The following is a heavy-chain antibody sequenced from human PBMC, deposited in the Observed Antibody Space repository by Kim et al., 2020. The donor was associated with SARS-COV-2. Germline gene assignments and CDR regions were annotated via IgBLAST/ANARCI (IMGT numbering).Heavy chain of an antibody. D-gene: IGHD3-10*01. CDR1: GFTFSSYG. J-gene: IGHJ1*01. CDR3: AQGDGTGTEYFQH. CDR2: ISYDGSNK. Sequence: VGSLRLSCAASGFTFSSYGMHWVRQAPGKGLEWVAVISYDGSNKYYADSVKGRFTISRDNSKNTLYLQMNSLRAEDTAVYYCAQGDGTGTEYFQHWGQGTLVTVSS. V-gene: IGHV3-33*05.